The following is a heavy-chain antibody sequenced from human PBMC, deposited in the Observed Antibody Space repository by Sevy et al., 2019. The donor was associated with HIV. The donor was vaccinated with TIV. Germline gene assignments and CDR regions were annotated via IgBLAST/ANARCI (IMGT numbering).Heavy chain of an antibody. V-gene: IGHV1-69*13. CDR3: ARPYDFWSGSISFGGYYYGMDV. CDR1: GGTFSSYA. CDR2: IIPIFGTA. D-gene: IGHD3-3*01. Sequence: ASVKVSCKASGGTFSSYAISWVRQAPGQGLEWMGGIIPIFGTANYEQKFQGRVTITADESTGTAYMELSSLRSEDTAVYYCARPYDFWSGSISFGGYYYGMDVWGQGTTVTVSS. J-gene: IGHJ6*02.